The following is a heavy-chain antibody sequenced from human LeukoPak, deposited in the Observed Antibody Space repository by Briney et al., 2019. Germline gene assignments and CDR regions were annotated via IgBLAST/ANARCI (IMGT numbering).Heavy chain of an antibody. D-gene: IGHD2-15*01. CDR3: ARGPVWRRLLLSVSRRGGYFDY. CDR2: ISWNSGSI. J-gene: IGHJ4*02. V-gene: IGHV3-9*01. CDR1: GFTFDDYA. Sequence: PGGSLRLSCAASGFTFDDYAMHWVRQAPGKGLEWVSGISWNSGSISYADSVKGRFTISRDNAKNSLYLQMNSLRAEDTAVYYCARGPVWRRLLLSVSRRGGYFDYWGQGILVTVSS.